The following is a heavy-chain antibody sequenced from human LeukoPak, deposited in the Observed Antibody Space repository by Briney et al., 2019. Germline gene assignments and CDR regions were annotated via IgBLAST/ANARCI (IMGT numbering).Heavy chain of an antibody. CDR2: INHSGST. CDR3: ARAKQVYAMTFDY. J-gene: IGHJ4*02. Sequence: SETLSLTCAVYGGSFSGYYWSWIRQPPGKGLEWIGEINHSGSTNYNPSLKSRVTISVDTSKNQFSLKLSSVTAADTAVYYCARAKQVYAMTFDYWGQGTLVTVSS. CDR1: GGSFSGYY. V-gene: IGHV4-34*01. D-gene: IGHD2-8*01.